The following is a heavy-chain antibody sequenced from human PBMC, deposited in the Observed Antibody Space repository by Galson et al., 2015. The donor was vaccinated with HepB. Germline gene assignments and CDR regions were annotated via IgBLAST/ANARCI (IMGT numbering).Heavy chain of an antibody. J-gene: IGHJ4*02. CDR2: MYYTGST. Sequence: SETLSLTCTVSGGSIGSSYYYWGWIRQPPGKGLEWIGNMYYTGSTYYNPSLKSRVTISVDPPKNQFSLKLNSVIAADSAVYYCARASSSSYYGDYFDYWGQGTLVTVSS. CDR1: GGSIGSSYYY. D-gene: IGHD6-13*01. V-gene: IGHV4-39*01. CDR3: ARASSSSYYGDYFDY.